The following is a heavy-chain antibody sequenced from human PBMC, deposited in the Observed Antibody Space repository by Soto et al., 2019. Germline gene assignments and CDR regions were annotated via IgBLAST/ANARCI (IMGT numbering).Heavy chain of an antibody. V-gene: IGHV1-46*01. Sequence: QVQLVQSGTEVKKPGASVKISCKASGYTFTGYYIYWVRQAPGQGLEFMGAINSGGGNTDYAQKFQGRVTVTRDTSTSTVYMELTSPRFDDTAVYYCAGGNCAGDCYFDYWGQGTLVTVSS. CDR2: INSGGGNT. CDR3: AGGNCAGDCYFDY. D-gene: IGHD2-21*02. J-gene: IGHJ4*02. CDR1: GYTFTGYY.